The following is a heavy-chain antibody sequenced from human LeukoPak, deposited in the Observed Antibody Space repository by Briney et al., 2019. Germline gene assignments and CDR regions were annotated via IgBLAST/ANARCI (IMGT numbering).Heavy chain of an antibody. CDR3: ARGGFDAAAGTRFNY. V-gene: IGHV1-18*01. Sequence: GASVKVSCKASGYTFTSYGISWVRQAPGQGLEWMGWISAYNGNTNYAQKLQGGVTMTTDTSTSTAYMEPRSLRSDDTAVYYCARGGFDAAAGTRFNYWGQGTLVTVSS. J-gene: IGHJ4*02. D-gene: IGHD6-13*01. CDR2: ISAYNGNT. CDR1: GYTFTSYG.